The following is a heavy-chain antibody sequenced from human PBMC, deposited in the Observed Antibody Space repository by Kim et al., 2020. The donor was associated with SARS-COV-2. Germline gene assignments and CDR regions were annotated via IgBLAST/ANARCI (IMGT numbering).Heavy chain of an antibody. CDR2: VSYDGSNK. CDR1: GFTFSSYG. D-gene: IGHD3-22*01. V-gene: IGHV3-30*03. CDR3: RYYDSSGYLYGMDV. Sequence: GGSLRLSCAASGFTFSSYGMHWVRQAPGKGLEWVSVVSYDGSNKYYADSVKGRFTISRDNSKNTLYLQMNSLRAEDTAVYYCRYYDSSGYLYGMDVRGQGTTVTV. J-gene: IGHJ6*02.